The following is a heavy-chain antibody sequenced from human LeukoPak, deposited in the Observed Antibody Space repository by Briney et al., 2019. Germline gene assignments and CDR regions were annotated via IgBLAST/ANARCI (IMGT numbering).Heavy chain of an antibody. J-gene: IGHJ3*02. Sequence: PSETLSLTCAVYGGSFSAYYWTWIRQPPGKGLEWIGEINHIGITTYSPSLKSRVSISVDKSKNQFSLRLSSVTAADTAVYYCARVGYPTQRRVLSAVSVPTAGACDIWGQGTLVTVSS. CDR3: ARVGYPTQRRVLSAVSVPTAGACDI. CDR2: INHIGIT. CDR1: GGSFSAYY. D-gene: IGHD6-25*01. V-gene: IGHV4-34*01.